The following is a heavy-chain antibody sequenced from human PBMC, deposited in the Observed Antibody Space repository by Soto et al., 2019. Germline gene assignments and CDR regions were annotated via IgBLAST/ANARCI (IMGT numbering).Heavy chain of an antibody. CDR1: GYSFTSYW. CDR2: IYPGDSDT. J-gene: IGHJ6*02. V-gene: IGHV5-51*01. Sequence: PGESLKISCKGSGYSFTSYWIGWVRQMPGKGLEWMGIIYPGDSDTRYSPSFQGQVTISADKSISTAYLQWSSLKASDTAMYYCARHETYCGGDCYSVSYYSMDVWGQGTTVTGSS. D-gene: IGHD2-21*02. CDR3: ARHETYCGGDCYSVSYYSMDV.